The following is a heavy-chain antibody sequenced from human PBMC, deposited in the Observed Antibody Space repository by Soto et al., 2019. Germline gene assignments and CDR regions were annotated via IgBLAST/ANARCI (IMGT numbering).Heavy chain of an antibody. CDR2: ISGTSHDT. D-gene: IGHD2-15*01. J-gene: IGHJ6*02. Sequence: QVQLVESGGGLVKPGGSLRLSCEASGFTFSNFYMSWIRQAPGKGLEWVSYISGTSHDTNYADSVKGRITISRDNAKNSLHLQMHSLRAEVTAVYYCARSGGTCYSAGCYYYAMDVWGQGTTVTVSS. V-gene: IGHV3-11*05. CDR1: GFTFSNFY. CDR3: ARSGGTCYSAGCYYYAMDV.